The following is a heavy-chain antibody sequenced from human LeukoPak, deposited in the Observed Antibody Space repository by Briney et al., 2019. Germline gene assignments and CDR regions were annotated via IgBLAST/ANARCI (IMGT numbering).Heavy chain of an antibody. CDR2: IYYSGRT. CDR1: GGSISTYY. CDR3: ARSDLYGDYPPGNY. Sequence: SETLSLTCTVSGGSISTYYWNWIRQPPGKGLESIGYIYYSGRTNYNPSLKSRVSISIDTSKNQFSLKLSSVTAADTAFYYCARSDLYGDYPPGNYWGQGTLVAVSS. D-gene: IGHD4-17*01. J-gene: IGHJ4*02. V-gene: IGHV4-59*01.